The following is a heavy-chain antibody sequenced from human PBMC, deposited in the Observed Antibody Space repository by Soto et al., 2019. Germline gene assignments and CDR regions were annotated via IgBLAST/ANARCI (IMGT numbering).Heavy chain of an antibody. V-gene: IGHV3-7*01. CDR2: IKQDGSEK. CDR1: GFTFSSYW. D-gene: IGHD6-13*01. CDR3: ARPAAPVGSSDAFDI. Sequence: GGSLRLSCAASGFTFSSYWMSWVRQAPGKGLEWVANIKQDGSEKYYVDYVKGRFTISRDNAKNSLYLQMNSLRAEDTAVYYCARPAAPVGSSDAFDIWGQGTMVTVSS. J-gene: IGHJ3*02.